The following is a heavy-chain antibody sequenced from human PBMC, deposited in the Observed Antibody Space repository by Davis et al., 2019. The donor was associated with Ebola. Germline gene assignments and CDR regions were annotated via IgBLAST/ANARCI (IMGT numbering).Heavy chain of an antibody. V-gene: IGHV1-18*01. D-gene: IGHD7-27*01. Sequence: ASVKVSCKASGYTFTSYGISWVRQAPGQGPEWMGWISLNSGSTKYSHKFQGRVTLTRDTSTTTVHMELSSLRYEDTAIYYCASGEFVDFWGQGTLVTVSS. CDR3: ASGEFVDF. J-gene: IGHJ4*02. CDR1: GYTFTSYG. CDR2: ISLNSGST.